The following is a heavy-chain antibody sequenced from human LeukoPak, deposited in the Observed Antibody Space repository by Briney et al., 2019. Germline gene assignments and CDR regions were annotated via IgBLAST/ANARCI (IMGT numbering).Heavy chain of an antibody. CDR1: GFTFSSYS. CDR2: IISTANAI. Sequence: PGGSLRLSCAASGFTFSSYSMNWVRQAPGKGLEWISYIISTANAIYYADSVKGRFTISRDNAKNSVYLQMNSLRAEDTAVYYCARDSSWSFDYLGQGTLVTVSS. J-gene: IGHJ4*02. D-gene: IGHD3-10*01. CDR3: ARDSSWSFDY. V-gene: IGHV3-48*01.